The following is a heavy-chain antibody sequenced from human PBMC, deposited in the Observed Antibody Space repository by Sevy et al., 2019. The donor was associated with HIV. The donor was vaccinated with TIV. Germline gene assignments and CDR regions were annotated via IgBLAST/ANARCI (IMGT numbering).Heavy chain of an antibody. CDR1: GGSFSGYY. CDR3: ARAPPVVVVPGAPSWFDP. V-gene: IGHV4-34*01. D-gene: IGHD2-2*01. Sequence: SETLSLTCAVYGGSFSGYYWNWIRHPPGKALEWIGEINHSGSTNYNPSLKSRVTISVDTSKNQFSLKLNSVTAAGTAVYYCARAPPVVVVPGAPSWFDPWGQGTLVTVSS. J-gene: IGHJ5*02. CDR2: INHSGST.